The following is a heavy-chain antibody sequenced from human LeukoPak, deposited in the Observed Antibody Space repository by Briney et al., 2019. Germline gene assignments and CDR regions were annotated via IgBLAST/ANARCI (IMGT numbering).Heavy chain of an antibody. J-gene: IGHJ4*02. V-gene: IGHV4-30-2*01. CDR1: GGSISSGGYS. CDR3: ARAKGSGYFDY. CDR2: IYHSGST. Sequence: PSQTLSLTCAVSGGSISSGGYSWSWIRQPPGKGLEWIGYIYHSGSTYYNPSLKSRVTISVDRSKSQFSLKLSSVTAADTAVYYCARAKGSGYFDYWGEGTLVTVSS. D-gene: IGHD3-10*01.